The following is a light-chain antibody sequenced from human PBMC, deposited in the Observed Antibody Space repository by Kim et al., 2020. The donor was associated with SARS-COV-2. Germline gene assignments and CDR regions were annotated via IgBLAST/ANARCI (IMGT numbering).Light chain of an antibody. Sequence: DIQMTQSPSTLSASVGDKVTITCRASQSISGGVAWYQQKPGKAPKLLIYDASSLESGVPSRFSGSGSGTDFTLIVSSLQPDDFATYYCKQYSNRWTFGQGTKMGIK. V-gene: IGKV1-5*01. CDR3: KQYSNRWT. CDR2: DAS. CDR1: QSISGG. J-gene: IGKJ1*01.